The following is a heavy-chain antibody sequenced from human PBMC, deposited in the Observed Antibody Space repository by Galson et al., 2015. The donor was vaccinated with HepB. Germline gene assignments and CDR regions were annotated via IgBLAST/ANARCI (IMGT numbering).Heavy chain of an antibody. J-gene: IGHJ4*02. V-gene: IGHV4-34*01. CDR1: GGSFSGYY. Sequence: SETLSLTCAVYGGSFSGYYWSWIRQPPGKGLEWIGEINHSGSTNYNPSLKSRVTISVDTSKNQFSLKLSSVTAADTAVYYCASTRGSGYYHDYWGQGTLVTVSS. CDR3: ASTRGSGYYHDY. D-gene: IGHD3-3*01. CDR2: INHSGST.